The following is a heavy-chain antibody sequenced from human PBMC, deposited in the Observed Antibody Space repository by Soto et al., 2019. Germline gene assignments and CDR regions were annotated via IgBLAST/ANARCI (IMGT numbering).Heavy chain of an antibody. D-gene: IGHD2-21*02. Sequence: GGSLRLSCAASGFTFSSYGMHWVRQAPGKGLEWVAVISYDGSNKYYADSVKGRFTISRDNSKNTLYLQMNSLRAEDTAVYYCAKALGSPIVVVTYYYGMDVWGQGTTVTVSS. CDR2: ISYDGSNK. CDR3: AKALGSPIVVVTYYYGMDV. V-gene: IGHV3-30*18. CDR1: GFTFSSYG. J-gene: IGHJ6*02.